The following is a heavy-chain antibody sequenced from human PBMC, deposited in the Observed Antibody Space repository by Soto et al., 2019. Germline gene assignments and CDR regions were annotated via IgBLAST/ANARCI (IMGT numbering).Heavy chain of an antibody. CDR1: GYTFTSYA. CDR2: INAGNGNT. D-gene: IGHD5-12*01. CDR3: ARDRGYSGYDTGMFDY. Sequence: ASVKVSCKASGYTFTSYAMHWVRQAPGQRLEWMGWINAGNGNTKYSQKFQGRVTITRDTSASTAYMELSSLRSEDTAVYYCARDRGYSGYDTGMFDYWGQGTLVTVSS. V-gene: IGHV1-3*01. J-gene: IGHJ4*02.